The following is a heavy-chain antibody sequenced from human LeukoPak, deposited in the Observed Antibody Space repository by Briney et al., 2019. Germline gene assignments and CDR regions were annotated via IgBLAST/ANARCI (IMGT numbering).Heavy chain of an antibody. CDR2: IIPIFGTA. D-gene: IGHD3-3*02. V-gene: IGHV1-69*01. J-gene: IGHJ4*02. CDR1: GGTFSSYA. CDR3: ATDSFPDY. Sequence: ASVMVSCKASGGTFSSYAICWVRQAHGQGLEWMGGIIPIFGTANYAQKFQGRVTITADESTSTAYMELSSLRSEDTAVYYCATDSFPDYWGQGTLVTVSS.